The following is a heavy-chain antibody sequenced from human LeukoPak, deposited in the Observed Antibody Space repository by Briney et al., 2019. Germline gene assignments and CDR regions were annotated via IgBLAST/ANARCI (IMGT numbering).Heavy chain of an antibody. J-gene: IGHJ6*03. V-gene: IGHV4-34*01. CDR3: ARGRRVVVVAATGRYYYMDV. CDR2: INRSGST. D-gene: IGHD2-15*01. Sequence: SETLSLTCAVYGGSFSGYYWSWIRQPPGKGLEWIGEINRSGSTNYNPSLKSRVTISVDTSKNQFSLKLSSVTAADTAVYYCARGRRVVVVAATGRYYYMDVWGKGTTVTVSS. CDR1: GGSFSGYY.